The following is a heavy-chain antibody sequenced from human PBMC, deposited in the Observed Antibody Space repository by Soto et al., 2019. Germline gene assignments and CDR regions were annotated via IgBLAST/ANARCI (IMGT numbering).Heavy chain of an antibody. V-gene: IGHV3-30*18. Sequence: QVQLVESGGGVVQPGRSLRLSCAASGFTFSSYGMHWVRQAPCKGLEWVAVISYDGSNKYYADSVKGRFTISRDNSKTTLYLQMTSLRAEDTTVYYCAKGHNSGYDSQGDWFDPWGQGSLVTDSS. CDR2: ISYDGSNK. CDR1: GFTFSSYG. J-gene: IGHJ5*02. D-gene: IGHD5-12*01. CDR3: AKGHNSGYDSQGDWFDP.